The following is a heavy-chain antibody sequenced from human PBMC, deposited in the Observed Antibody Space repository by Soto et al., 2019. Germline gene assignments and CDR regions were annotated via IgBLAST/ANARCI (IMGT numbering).Heavy chain of an antibody. Sequence: HVQLMQSGAEVKKPGSSVRVSCKASGDTFSFYSINWVRQAPGLGLEWMGRINPILSMSNYAQRFQGRVTVTADKSTSTAYMELSSLRSEDTAMYYCASSYGSGYRAFDYWGQGALVTVSS. CDR3: ASSYGSGYRAFDY. V-gene: IGHV1-69*02. D-gene: IGHD3-10*01. J-gene: IGHJ4*02. CDR2: INPILSMS. CDR1: GDTFSFYS.